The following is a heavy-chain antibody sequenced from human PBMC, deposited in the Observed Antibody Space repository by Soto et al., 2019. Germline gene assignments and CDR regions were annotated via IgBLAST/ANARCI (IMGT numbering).Heavy chain of an antibody. Sequence: QVQLVESGGGVVQPGRSLRLSCAASGFTFSNYAIHWVRQAPGKGLEWVAVISYDGSNKYYADSVKGRFTISRDNSKNTRYLQMNSLRAEDTAVYYCARPPGYQLPRGAFDIWGQGTMVTVSS. CDR3: ARPPGYQLPRGAFDI. V-gene: IGHV3-30-3*01. J-gene: IGHJ3*02. CDR2: ISYDGSNK. CDR1: GFTFSNYA. D-gene: IGHD2-2*01.